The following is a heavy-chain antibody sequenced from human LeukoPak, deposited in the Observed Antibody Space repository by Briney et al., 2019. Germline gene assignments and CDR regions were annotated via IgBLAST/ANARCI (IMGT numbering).Heavy chain of an antibody. CDR2: IVGDGSRT. Sequence: PGGSLRLSCAASGFTFRNYWMHWVRQAPEKGLVWVSRIVGDGSRTAYADSVKGRFTISRDNAKNSLYLQMNSLRAEDTAVYYCAELGITMIGGVWGKGTTVTISS. CDR1: GFTFRNYW. V-gene: IGHV3-74*01. J-gene: IGHJ6*04. D-gene: IGHD3-10*02. CDR3: AELGITMIGGV.